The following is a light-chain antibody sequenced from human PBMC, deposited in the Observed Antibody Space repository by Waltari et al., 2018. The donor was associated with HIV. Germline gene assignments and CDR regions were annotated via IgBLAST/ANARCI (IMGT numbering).Light chain of an antibody. CDR1: QSLLHSNGYNY. J-gene: IGKJ1*01. V-gene: IGKV2-28*01. CDR3: MQALQTEGT. CDR2: LGS. Sequence: IVMTQSPLSLPVTPGEPASISCRSSQSLLHSNGYNYLDWYLQKPGQSPQLLIYLGSNRASGVPDRFSGSGSGTDFTLKISRVEAEDVGVYYCMQALQTEGTFGQGTKVEIK.